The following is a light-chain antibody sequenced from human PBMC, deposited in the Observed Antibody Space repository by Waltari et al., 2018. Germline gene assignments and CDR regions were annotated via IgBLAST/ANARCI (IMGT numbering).Light chain of an antibody. J-gene: IGLJ3*02. CDR1: ASAVACYNY. V-gene: IGLV2-14*03. CDR3: NSYTGSSSWV. Sequence: QSALTQPASVSGSPGQPIPIPCTGTASAVACYNYVSWSQQHPGKAPKVIIYDVSERPSGVSNRFSGSKSGNTAYLTISGLQAEDEADYYCNSYTGSSSWVFGGGTKLTV. CDR2: DVS.